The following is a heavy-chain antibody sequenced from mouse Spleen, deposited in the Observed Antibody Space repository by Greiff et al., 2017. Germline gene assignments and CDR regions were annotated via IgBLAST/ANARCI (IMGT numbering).Heavy chain of an antibody. D-gene: IGHD1-1*01. CDR2: INPSSGYT. CDR3: ARGDTTLDWYFDV. J-gene: IGHJ1*01. CDR1: GYTFTSYT. V-gene: IGHV1-4*01. Sequence: QVQLQQSGAELARPGASVKMSCKASGYTFTSYTMHWVKQRPGQGLEWIGYINPSSGYTKYNQKFKDKATLTADKSSSTAYMQLSSLTSEDSAVYYCARGDTTLDWYFDVWGAGTTVTVSS.